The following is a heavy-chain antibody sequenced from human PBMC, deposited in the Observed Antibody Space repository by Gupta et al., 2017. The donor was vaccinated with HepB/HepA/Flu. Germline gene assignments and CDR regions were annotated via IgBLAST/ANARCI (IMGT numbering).Heavy chain of an antibody. J-gene: IGHJ4*02. Sequence: QVQLQESGPGLVKPSQTLSLTCTVSGGSISSGGYYWSWIRQHAGKGLEWIGYIYYSGSTYYNPSLKSRVTISVDTSKNQFSLKLSSVTAADTAVYYCARDGLHHPPTQVGELSFLWGQGTLVTVSS. V-gene: IGHV4-31*03. CDR1: GGSISSGGYY. D-gene: IGHD3-16*02. CDR2: IYYSGST. CDR3: ARDGLHHPPTQVGELSFL.